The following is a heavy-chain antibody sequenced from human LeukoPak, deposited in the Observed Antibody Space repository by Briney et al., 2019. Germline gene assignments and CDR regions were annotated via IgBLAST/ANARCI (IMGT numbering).Heavy chain of an antibody. CDR3: AREGPSYYDSSGYYYSSGDAFDI. J-gene: IGHJ3*02. CDR2: IYSGGST. V-gene: IGHV3-53*01. D-gene: IGHD3-22*01. Sequence: GGXLRLSCAASGFTFSSNYMSWVRQAPGKGLEWVSVIYSGGSTYYADSVKGRFTISRDNSKNTLYLQMNSLRAEDTAVYYCAREGPSYYDSSGYYYSSGDAFDIWGQGTMVTVSS. CDR1: GFTFSSNY.